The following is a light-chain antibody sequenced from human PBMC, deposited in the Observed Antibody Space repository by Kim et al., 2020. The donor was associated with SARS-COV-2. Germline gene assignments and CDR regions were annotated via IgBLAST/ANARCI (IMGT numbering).Light chain of an antibody. Sequence: ASVKDRVTITCRASQSISSNLNWYQQKPGKAPKLLIYAASSLQSGVPSRFSSSGSGTDFTPTISSLQPEGFATYYCQQSYSTPYTFGQGTKLEIK. CDR2: AAS. J-gene: IGKJ2*01. V-gene: IGKV1-39*01. CDR1: QSISSN. CDR3: QQSYSTPYT.